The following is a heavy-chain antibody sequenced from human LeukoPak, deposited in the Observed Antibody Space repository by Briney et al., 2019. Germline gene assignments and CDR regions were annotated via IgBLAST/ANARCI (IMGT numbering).Heavy chain of an antibody. CDR3: ARLQDSYYNMDV. V-gene: IGHV3-21*01. J-gene: IGHJ6*03. CDR2: ISSSSSYI. D-gene: IGHD4-11*01. Sequence: GGSLRLSCAASGFTFSSSGMSWLRQAPGKGLEWVSSISSSSSYIYYADSVKGRFTISRDNAKNSLYLQMNSLRAEDTAVYYCARLQDSYYNMDVWGKGTTVTVSS. CDR1: GFTFSSSG.